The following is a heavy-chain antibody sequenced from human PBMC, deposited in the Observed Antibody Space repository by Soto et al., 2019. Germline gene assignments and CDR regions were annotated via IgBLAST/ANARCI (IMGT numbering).Heavy chain of an antibody. CDR2: ISYDGSNS. CDR3: AGGDNYYALGV. V-gene: IGHV3-30*04. Sequence: QLQLVESGGGVVQPGRSLRLSCAASASTFSNYIMHWVRQAPGKGLEWVAFISYDGSNSNYADFVEGRFTISRDNPKNMVYLQLSSLTPDDTAVYYCAGGDNYYALGVWGQGTTVTVSS. J-gene: IGHJ6*02. D-gene: IGHD2-15*01. CDR1: ASTFSNYI.